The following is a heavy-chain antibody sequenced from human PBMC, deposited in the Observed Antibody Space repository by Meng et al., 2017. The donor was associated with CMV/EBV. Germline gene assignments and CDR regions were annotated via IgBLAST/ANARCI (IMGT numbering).Heavy chain of an antibody. CDR1: GFTFDDYA. Sequence: SLKISCAASGFTFDDYAMHWVRQAPGKGLEWVSGISWNSGRIDYADSVMGRFTISRDNAKNTLYLQMNSLRAEDTAVYYCARTGVFSRGKVVWFDPWGQGTLVTVSS. V-gene: IGHV3-9*01. J-gene: IGHJ5*02. CDR3: ARTGVFSRGKVVWFDP. D-gene: IGHD1-14*01. CDR2: ISWNSGRI.